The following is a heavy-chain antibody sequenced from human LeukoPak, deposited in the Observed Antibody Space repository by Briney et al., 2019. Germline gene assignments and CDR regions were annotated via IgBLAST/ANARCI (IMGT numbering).Heavy chain of an antibody. CDR3: ARGLYYYDSTGPKERDDAFDI. Sequence: SETLSLTCAVYGGTFSGYYWSWLRQPPGKGLEWIGEINHSGSTNYNPSLKRGVIISADMSKNQFSLKLSTGTAADTAGYYGARGLYYYDSTGPKERDDAFDIWGQGTMVTVSS. CDR1: GGTFSGYY. J-gene: IGHJ3*02. D-gene: IGHD3-22*01. V-gene: IGHV4-34*01. CDR2: INHSGST.